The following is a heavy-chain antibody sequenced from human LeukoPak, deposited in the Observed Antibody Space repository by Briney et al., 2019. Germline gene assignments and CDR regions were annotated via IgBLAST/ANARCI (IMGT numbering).Heavy chain of an antibody. D-gene: IGHD2-2*01. V-gene: IGHV1-69*06. CDR3: ARPSPAPRDPKPGYYYYMDV. CDR2: IIPIFGTA. CDR1: GGTFSSYA. J-gene: IGHJ6*03. Sequence: GASVKVSCKASGGTFSSYAISWVRQAPGQGLEWMGGIIPIFGTANYAQKFQGRVTITADKSTSTAYMELSSLRSEDTAVYYCARPSPAPRDPKPGYYYYMDVWGKGTTVTVSS.